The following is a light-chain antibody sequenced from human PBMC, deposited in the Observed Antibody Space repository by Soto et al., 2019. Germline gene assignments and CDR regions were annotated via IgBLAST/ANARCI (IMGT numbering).Light chain of an antibody. J-gene: IGLJ1*01. CDR1: SSDVGGYNY. CDR2: EVS. Sequence: QSVLTQPPSASGSPGQTVTISCTGTSSDVGGYNYVSWYQQHPGKAPKLMIYEVSKRPSGVPDRFSGSKSGNTASLTVSGLQAEDEADYYCSSYAGSTRGFGTGTKVTVL. V-gene: IGLV2-8*01. CDR3: SSYAGSTRG.